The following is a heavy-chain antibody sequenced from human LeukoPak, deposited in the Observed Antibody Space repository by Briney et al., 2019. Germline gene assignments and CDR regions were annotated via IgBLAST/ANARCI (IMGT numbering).Heavy chain of an antibody. V-gene: IGHV4-61*02. CDR1: GGSISSGSYY. Sequence: SETLSLTCTVSGGSISSGSYYWSWIRQPAGKGLEWIGRIYTSGSTNYNPSLKSRVTISVDTSKNQSSLKLSSVPAADTAVYYCARISTGYSSGWYQGVAAAFDIWGQGTMVTVSS. CDR3: ARISTGYSSGWYQGVAAAFDI. D-gene: IGHD6-19*01. CDR2: IYTSGST. J-gene: IGHJ3*02.